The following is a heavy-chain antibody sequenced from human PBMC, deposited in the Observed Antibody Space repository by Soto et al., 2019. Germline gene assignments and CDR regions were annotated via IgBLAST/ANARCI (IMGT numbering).Heavy chain of an antibody. D-gene: IGHD2-15*01. V-gene: IGHV1-18*01. CDR3: ARDLGYCNSSGCFRNWFDP. CDR2: ISTYDDKT. J-gene: IGHJ5*02. Sequence: QVQLVQSGAEVKMPGASVKVSCRASGYSFRTHGISWVRQAPGQGLEWMGWISTYDDKTNFPQKFQGRITMTTDTSTSTAYMELRSLRSDDTAVYFCARDLGYCNSSGCFRNWFDPWGQGTLVTVSS. CDR1: GYSFRTHG.